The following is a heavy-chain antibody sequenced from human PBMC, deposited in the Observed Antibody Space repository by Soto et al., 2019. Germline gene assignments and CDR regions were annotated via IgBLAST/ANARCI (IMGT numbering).Heavy chain of an antibody. Sequence: PSETLSLTCTVSGGSISSYYWSWIRQPPGKGLEWIGYIYYSGSTNYNPSLKSRVTISVDTSKNQFSLKLSSVTAADTAVYYCASGPEYQLLFGFYYYYMDVGGKRTTVTVSS. CDR1: GGSISSYY. D-gene: IGHD2-2*01. CDR2: IYYSGST. V-gene: IGHV4-59*01. CDR3: ASGPEYQLLFGFYYYYMDV. J-gene: IGHJ6*03.